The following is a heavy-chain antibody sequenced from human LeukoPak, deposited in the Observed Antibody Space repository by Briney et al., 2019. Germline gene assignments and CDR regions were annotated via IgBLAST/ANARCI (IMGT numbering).Heavy chain of an antibody. D-gene: IGHD1-1*01. CDR1: GFTFSSYG. Sequence: GGSLRLSCAASGFTFSSYGMHWVRQAPGKGLEWVSDISDSGGSTYYADSVKGRFTISRDNSKNTLYLQMNSLAAEDTAMYYCAKATGTLGNWGQGTLVTVSS. J-gene: IGHJ4*02. CDR2: ISDSGGST. CDR3: AKATGTLGN. V-gene: IGHV3-23*01.